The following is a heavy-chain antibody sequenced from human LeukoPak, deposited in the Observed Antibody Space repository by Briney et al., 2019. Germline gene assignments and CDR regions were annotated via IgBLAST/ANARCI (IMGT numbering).Heavy chain of an antibody. CDR2: IKEDGSEK. CDR1: GFPLCNYL. D-gene: IGHD6-13*01. J-gene: IGHJ4*02. CDR3: ASGRQLGY. V-gene: IGHV3-7*01. Sequence: GGSLSLSCAASGFPLCNYLMSWVPQAPGKGLEWVANIKEDGSEKYYVDSVTGRFTISRDNARNSLYLQMNSLRAEDTAVYYCASGRQLGYWGQGTLVTVSS.